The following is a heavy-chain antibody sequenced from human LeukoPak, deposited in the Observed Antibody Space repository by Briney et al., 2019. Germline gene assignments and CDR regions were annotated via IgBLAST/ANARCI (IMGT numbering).Heavy chain of an antibody. D-gene: IGHD2-2*01. CDR2: IIPIFGTA. CDR1: GDTFTSYS. Sequence: GSSVKVSCKASGDTFTSYSIRWVRQAPGQGLEWMGGIIPIFGTANYAQKFQGRVTITSDESTSTAYMELSSLRSEDTAVYYCARARDIRRTSLLLVGFGVLWGQGTLVTVSS. J-gene: IGHJ4*02. CDR3: ARARDIRRTSLLLVGFGVL. V-gene: IGHV1-69*01.